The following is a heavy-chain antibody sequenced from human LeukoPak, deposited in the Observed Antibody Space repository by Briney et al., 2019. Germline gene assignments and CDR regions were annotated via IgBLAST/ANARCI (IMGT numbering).Heavy chain of an antibody. V-gene: IGHV4-59*12. Sequence: KASETLSLTCTVSGGSISSYYWSWIRQPPGKGLEWIGYIYYSGSTNYNPSLKSRVTISVDTSKNQFSLKLSSVTAADTAVYYCARERDGDSSPAGDMDVWGKGTTVTVSS. CDR2: IYYSGST. CDR1: GGSISSYY. D-gene: IGHD6-13*01. J-gene: IGHJ6*03. CDR3: ARERDGDSSPAGDMDV.